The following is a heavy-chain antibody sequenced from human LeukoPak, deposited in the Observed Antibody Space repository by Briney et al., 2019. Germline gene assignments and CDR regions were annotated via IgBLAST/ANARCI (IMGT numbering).Heavy chain of an antibody. J-gene: IGHJ6*03. D-gene: IGHD4-17*01. CDR2: TYYRSKWYN. CDR3: ARDYGDYEPGRHHYYYYYMDV. CDR1: GDSVSSNSAA. V-gene: IGHV6-1*01. Sequence: SQTLSLTCAISGDSVSSNSAAWNWIRQSPSRGLEWLGRTYYRSKWYNDYAVSVKSRITINPDTSKNQFSLQLNSVTPEDTAVYYCARDYGDYEPGRHHYYYYYMDVWGKGTTVTVSS.